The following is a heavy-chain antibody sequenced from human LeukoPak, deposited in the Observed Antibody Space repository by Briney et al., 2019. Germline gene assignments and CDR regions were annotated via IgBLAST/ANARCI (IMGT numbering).Heavy chain of an antibody. J-gene: IGHJ4*02. Sequence: SETLSLTCTVSGDSISSGSYYWGWIRQPPGKGLEWIGSIYYSGSTYYNPPLKSRVTISVDTSKNQFSLKLSSVTAADTAVYYCAEDLDYWGQGTLVTVSS. CDR2: IYYSGST. V-gene: IGHV4-39*01. CDR1: GDSISSGSYY. CDR3: AEDLDY.